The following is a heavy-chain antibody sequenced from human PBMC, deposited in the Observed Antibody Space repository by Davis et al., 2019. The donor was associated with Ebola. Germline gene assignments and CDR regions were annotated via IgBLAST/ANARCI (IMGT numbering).Heavy chain of an antibody. Sequence: PSETLSLTCTVSGGSISSYYWSWIRQPPGKGLEWIGYIYNSGSTNYNPSLKSRVTISVDTSKNQFSLKLSSVTAADTAVYYCARGGVTYNWFDPWGQGTLVTVSS. J-gene: IGHJ5*02. V-gene: IGHV4-59*01. D-gene: IGHD3-16*01. CDR3: ARGGVTYNWFDP. CDR1: GGSISSYY. CDR2: IYNSGST.